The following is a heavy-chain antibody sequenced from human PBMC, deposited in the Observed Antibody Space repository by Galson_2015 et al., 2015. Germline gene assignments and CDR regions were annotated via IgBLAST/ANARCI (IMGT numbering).Heavy chain of an antibody. CDR1: GFTFSSYA. J-gene: IGHJ4*02. D-gene: IGHD3/OR15-3a*01. CDR3: AKGVGTDFYCSYDY. Sequence: SLRLSCAVSGFTFSSYAMRWVRQAPGKGLEWVSLITASGGNPYYADSVKRRFTISRDNSKNTLYLQMSSLRAEDTAMYFCAKGVGTDFYCSYDYWGQGTLVTVSS. V-gene: IGHV3-23*01. CDR2: ITASGGNP.